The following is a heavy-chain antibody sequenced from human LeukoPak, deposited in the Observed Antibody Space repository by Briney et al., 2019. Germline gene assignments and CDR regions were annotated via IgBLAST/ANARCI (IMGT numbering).Heavy chain of an antibody. CDR2: ISSDGSST. V-gene: IGHV3-74*01. D-gene: IGHD6-13*01. CDR3: ARDLGTSNSWPA. CDR1: GFTFSSYW. Sequence: GGSLRLSCAASGFTFSSYWMHWVRQAPGKGLVWVSRISSDGSSTSYADSVKGRFTISRDNTKNTLFLQINSLRVEDTAVYYCARDLGTSNSWPAGGQGTLVTVSS. J-gene: IGHJ4*02.